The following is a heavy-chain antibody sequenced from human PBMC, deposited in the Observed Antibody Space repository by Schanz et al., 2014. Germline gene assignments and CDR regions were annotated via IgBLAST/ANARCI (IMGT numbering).Heavy chain of an antibody. Sequence: QVQLVQSAPEVKKPGASVKASCKASGYTFTSYYMHWVRQAPGQGLEWMGIINPSGGSTSYAQKFQGRVTMTADKSTSTVYMEVSGLRSEDTAVYYCAKVDRTRYYAMDVWGQGTTVTVSS. D-gene: IGHD3-9*01. V-gene: IGHV1-46*01. J-gene: IGHJ6*02. CDR1: GYTFTSYY. CDR3: AKVDRTRYYAMDV. CDR2: INPSGGST.